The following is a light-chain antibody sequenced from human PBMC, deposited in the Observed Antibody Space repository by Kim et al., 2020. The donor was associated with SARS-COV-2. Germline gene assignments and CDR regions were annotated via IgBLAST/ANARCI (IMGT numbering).Light chain of an antibody. Sequence: IVLTQSPGTLSLSPGERATLSCRASQSVSSSYLAWYQQKPGQAPRLLIYAASTWATGIPDRFSGSGSGTDFTLTISRLEPEDFAVYYCQQYGSSPWTFGQGTKVDIK. V-gene: IGKV3-20*01. CDR1: QSVSSSY. CDR2: AAS. J-gene: IGKJ1*01. CDR3: QQYGSSPWT.